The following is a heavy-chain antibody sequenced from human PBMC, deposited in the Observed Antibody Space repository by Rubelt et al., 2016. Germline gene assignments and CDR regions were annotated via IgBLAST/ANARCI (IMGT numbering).Heavy chain of an antibody. J-gene: IGHJ6*02. CDR2: ISGSGGST. V-gene: IGHV3-23*01. CDR3: AKDHDSSGYYYYYYGMDV. CDR1: GFTFSSYT. D-gene: IGHD3-22*01. Sequence: EVQLLESGGGLVQPGGSLRLSCAASGFTFSSYTMSWVRQAPGKGLEWVSAISGSGGSTYYADSVKGRFTISRDNSKNTLYLQMNSLRAEDTAVYYCAKDHDSSGYYYYYYGMDVWGQGTTVTASS.